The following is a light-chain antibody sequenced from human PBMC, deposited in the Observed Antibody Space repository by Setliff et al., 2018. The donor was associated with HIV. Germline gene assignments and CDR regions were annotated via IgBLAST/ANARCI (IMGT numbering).Light chain of an antibody. V-gene: IGLV2-14*01. J-gene: IGLJ2*01. CDR1: SSDVGGYDY. CDR3: SSYTSSSPDVV. CDR2: EVS. Sequence: QSALTQPASVSGSPGQSITISCTGTSSDVGGYDYVSWYQQHPGKAPKLMIYEVSNRPSGVSNRFSGSKSGNTASLTISGLQAEDEADYYCSSYTSSSPDVVFGGGTQLTVL.